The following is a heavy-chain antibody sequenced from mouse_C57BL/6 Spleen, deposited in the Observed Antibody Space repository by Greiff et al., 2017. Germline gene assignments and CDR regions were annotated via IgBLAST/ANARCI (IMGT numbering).Heavy chain of an antibody. CDR1: GFSLSTSGMG. CDR2: IYWDDDK. Sequence: QVTLKESGPGILQSSQTLSLTCSFSGFSLSTSGMGVSWIRQPSGMGLEWLAHIYWDDDKRYNPALKSRLTISKDTSRNQVLLNITSVYTADTATYYCARRDDDIFDYWGQGTTLTVSS. CDR3: ARRDDDIFDY. J-gene: IGHJ2*01. D-gene: IGHD2-3*01. V-gene: IGHV8-12*01.